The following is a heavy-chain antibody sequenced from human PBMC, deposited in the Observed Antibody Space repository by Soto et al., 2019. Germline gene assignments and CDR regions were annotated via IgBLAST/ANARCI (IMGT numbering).Heavy chain of an antibody. Sequence: VGSLRLSCAASGFIFSDYSMSWVRQSPGKGLEGVANIKQDGGEEDYVDSVKGRLTISRDNAKNSLYLQMNSLRAEDTAVYYCARVYYESRGPTKYRAFDFWGQGTMVTVSS. J-gene: IGHJ3*01. CDR2: IKQDGGEE. D-gene: IGHD3-22*01. V-gene: IGHV3-7*01. CDR3: ARVYYESRGPTKYRAFDF. CDR1: GFIFSDYS.